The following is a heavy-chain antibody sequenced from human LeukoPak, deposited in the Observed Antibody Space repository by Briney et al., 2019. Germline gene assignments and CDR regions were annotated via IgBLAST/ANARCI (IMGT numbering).Heavy chain of an antibody. Sequence: PSETLSLTCTVSGGSISSGDYYWSWIRQPPGKGLEWIGYIYYSGSTYYNPSLKSRVTISVDTSKNQFSLKLSSVTAADTAVYYCARDMQRITYYYDSSGYYDAFDIWGQGTMVTVSS. CDR3: ARDMQRITYYYDSSGYYDAFDI. D-gene: IGHD3-22*01. CDR1: GGSISSGDYY. CDR2: IYYSGST. J-gene: IGHJ3*02. V-gene: IGHV4-30-4*08.